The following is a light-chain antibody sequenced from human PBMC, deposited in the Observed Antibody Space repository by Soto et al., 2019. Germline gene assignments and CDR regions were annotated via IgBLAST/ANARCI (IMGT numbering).Light chain of an antibody. J-gene: IGKJ1*01. CDR3: QHYDDLPLT. CDR1: KDIKTY. CDR2: AAS. V-gene: IGKV1-33*01. Sequence: DIPMTQSPSSLSASVGDRVTITCQASKDIKTYLNWYQQKSGKAPKLLIYAASILETGVPSRFSGSGSGTSFTFTISSLQPEDIATYYCQHYDDLPLTFGQGTKVAIK.